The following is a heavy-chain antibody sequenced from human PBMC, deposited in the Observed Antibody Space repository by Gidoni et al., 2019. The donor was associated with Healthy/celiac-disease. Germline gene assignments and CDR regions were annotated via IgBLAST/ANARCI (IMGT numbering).Heavy chain of an antibody. D-gene: IGHD5-12*01. CDR3: AREGLRGTTFDY. Sequence: QVQLVESGGGGVQPGRSLRLSCAASGFMLSSYGTHWVRQAPGKGLEWVAVIWYDGSNKYYVDSVKGRFTISRDNSKNTLYLQMNSLRSEDTAVYYCAREGLRGTTFDYWGQGTLVTVSS. J-gene: IGHJ4*02. V-gene: IGHV3-33*01. CDR1: GFMLSSYG. CDR2: IWYDGSNK.